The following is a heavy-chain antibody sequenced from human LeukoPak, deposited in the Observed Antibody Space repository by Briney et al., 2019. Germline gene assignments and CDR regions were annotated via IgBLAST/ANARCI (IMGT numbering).Heavy chain of an antibody. CDR3: ARGNSYGSRWDY. J-gene: IGHJ4*02. V-gene: IGHV4-39*07. CDR1: GGSISSRSHY. D-gene: IGHD5-18*01. CDR2: IYYSGST. Sequence: PSETLSLTCSVSGGSISSRSHYWGWIRQPPGKGLEWIGSIYYSGSTYYNASLKSRVTISVDTSKNQFSLKLSSVTAADTAVYYCARGNSYGSRWDYWGQGTLVTVSS.